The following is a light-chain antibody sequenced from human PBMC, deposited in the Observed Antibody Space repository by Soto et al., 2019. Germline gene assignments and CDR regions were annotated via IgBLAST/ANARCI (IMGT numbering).Light chain of an antibody. CDR1: SSDVGGYNY. Sequence: QSALTQPASVSGSPGQSITISCTGTSSDVGGYNYVSWYQQHPGKAPKLMIYDVSNRPSGVSNRFSGSKSGNTASLTISGLQAEDEADYYCSSDTRSSTRVLGGGTQLTVL. J-gene: IGLJ2*01. CDR2: DVS. V-gene: IGLV2-14*01. CDR3: SSDTRSSTRV.